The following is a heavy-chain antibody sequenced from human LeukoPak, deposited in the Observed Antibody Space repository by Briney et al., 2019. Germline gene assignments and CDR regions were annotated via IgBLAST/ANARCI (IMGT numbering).Heavy chain of an antibody. Sequence: SETLSLTCTVSGGSISSYYWSWIRQPPGKGLEWIGYIYYSGSTNYNPSLKSRVTISVDTSKNQFSLKLSSVTAADTAVYYCARVRHSGSWIYYYMDVWGKGTTVTVSS. CDR2: IYYSGST. V-gene: IGHV4-59*01. D-gene: IGHD6-13*01. CDR3: ARVRHSGSWIYYYMDV. J-gene: IGHJ6*03. CDR1: GGSISSYY.